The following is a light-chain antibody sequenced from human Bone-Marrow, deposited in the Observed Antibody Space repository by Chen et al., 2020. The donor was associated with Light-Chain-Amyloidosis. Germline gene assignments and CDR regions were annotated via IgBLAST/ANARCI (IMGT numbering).Light chain of an antibody. Sequence: DVVMTQSPLSLSVSLGQPASISCRPSQGLVHSDGNTYLNWFHQRPGQSPRRLIYKVFNRDSGVPDRFSGVWSGTDFTLKISRVDAEDVGIYYCMQGTHWPPVTFGQGTKLEIK. CDR3: MQGTHWPPVT. CDR1: QGLVHSDGNTY. V-gene: IGKV2-30*02. J-gene: IGKJ2*01. CDR2: KVF.